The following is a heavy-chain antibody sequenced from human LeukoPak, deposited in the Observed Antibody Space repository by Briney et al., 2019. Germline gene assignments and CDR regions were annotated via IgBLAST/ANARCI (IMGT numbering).Heavy chain of an antibody. Sequence: PSETLSLTCAVSGGSISSSTYYWAWIRQPPGKGLEWIANIYYSGSTYYNPSLESRVTISVDTSKNQFSLKLRSATAADTAVYYCARRAAGYSTGWRGVFDYWGQGTLVTVSS. V-gene: IGHV4-39*01. J-gene: IGHJ4*02. CDR3: ARRAAGYSTGWRGVFDY. CDR1: GGSISSSTYY. D-gene: IGHD6-19*01. CDR2: IYYSGST.